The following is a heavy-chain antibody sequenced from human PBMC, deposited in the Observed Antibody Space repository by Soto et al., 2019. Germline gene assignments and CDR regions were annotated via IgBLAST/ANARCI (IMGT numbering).Heavy chain of an antibody. CDR1: GGTFSSYA. Sequence: SVKVSCKASGGTFSSYAISWVRQAPGQGLEWMGGIIPIFGTANYAQEFQGRVTITADESTSTAYMELSSLRSEDTAVYYCARDLYGNSRIGRFDPWGQGTLVTVSS. CDR3: ARDLYGNSRIGRFDP. V-gene: IGHV1-69*13. J-gene: IGHJ5*02. D-gene: IGHD6-13*01. CDR2: IIPIFGTA.